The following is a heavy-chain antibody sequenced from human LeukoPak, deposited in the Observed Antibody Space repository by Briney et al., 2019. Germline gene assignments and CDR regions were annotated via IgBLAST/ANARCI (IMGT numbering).Heavy chain of an antibody. D-gene: IGHD3-22*01. CDR1: GGSIGSYY. Sequence: SETLSLTCTVSGGSIGSYYWNWIRQAPGKGLEWIGYIHYSGSTNHNSSLKSRVTISVDTSKNQFSLKLTSVTAADTAVYYCARGLTYYFDSSGYYVTDAFDIWGQGTMVTVSS. J-gene: IGHJ3*02. CDR3: ARGLTYYFDSSGYYVTDAFDI. V-gene: IGHV4-59*01. CDR2: IHYSGST.